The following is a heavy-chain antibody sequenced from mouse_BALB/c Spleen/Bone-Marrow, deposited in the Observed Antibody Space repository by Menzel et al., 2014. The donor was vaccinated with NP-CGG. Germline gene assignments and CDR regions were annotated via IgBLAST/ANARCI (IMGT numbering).Heavy chain of an antibody. CDR1: GFTFXSFG. CDR3: ARSYYGSSYYFDY. CDR2: ISSGSSTI. J-gene: IGHJ2*01. Sequence: EVQRVESGGGLVQPGGSRKLSCAASGFTFXSFGMHWVRQAPEKGLEWVAYISSGSSTIYYADTVKGRFTISRDNPKNTLFLQMTSLRSEDTAMYYCARSYYGSSYYFDYWGQGTTLTVSS. V-gene: IGHV5-17*02. D-gene: IGHD1-1*01.